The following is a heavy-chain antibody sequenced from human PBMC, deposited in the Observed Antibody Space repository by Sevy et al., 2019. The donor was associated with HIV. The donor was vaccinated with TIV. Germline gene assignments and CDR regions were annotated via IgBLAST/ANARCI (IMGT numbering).Heavy chain of an antibody. J-gene: IGHJ4*02. CDR1: GGSISSGSYY. CDR2: IHTSGIT. V-gene: IGHV4-61*02. Sequence: SETLSLTCSVSGGSISSGSYYWSWIRQPAGKGLEWIGRIHTSGITDYKPSLKSRVIISIDTSKNQLSLKLSSVTAADTAEYYCARTPGYSRTSFGAYFDYWGQGTLVTVSS. D-gene: IGHD6-13*01. CDR3: ARTPGYSRTSFGAYFDY.